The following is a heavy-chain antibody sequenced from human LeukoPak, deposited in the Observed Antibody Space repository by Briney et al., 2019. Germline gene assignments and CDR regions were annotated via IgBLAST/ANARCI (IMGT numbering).Heavy chain of an antibody. CDR1: SYTFTNYA. D-gene: IGHD6-19*01. Sequence: GASVKVSCKASSYTFTNYAFTWVRQAPGQGLEWMGWINPNSGGTNYAQKFQGRVTMTRDTSISTAYMELSRLRSDDTAVYYCARVAGREGDDAFDIWGQGTMVTVSS. CDR2: INPNSGGT. J-gene: IGHJ3*02. V-gene: IGHV1-2*02. CDR3: ARVAGREGDDAFDI.